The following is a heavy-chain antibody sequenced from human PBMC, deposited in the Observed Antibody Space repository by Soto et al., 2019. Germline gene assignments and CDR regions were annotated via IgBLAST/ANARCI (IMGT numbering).Heavy chain of an antibody. Sequence: GGSLRLSCAASGFTFSSYAMSWARQAPGKGLEWVSAISGSGGSTYYADSGKGRFTISRDNSKNTLYLQMNSLRAEDTAVYYCAKGLIRDYGSGSYYNDYFDYWGQGTLVTVSS. CDR1: GFTFSSYA. D-gene: IGHD3-10*01. CDR3: AKGLIRDYGSGSYYNDYFDY. CDR2: ISGSGGST. V-gene: IGHV3-23*01. J-gene: IGHJ4*02.